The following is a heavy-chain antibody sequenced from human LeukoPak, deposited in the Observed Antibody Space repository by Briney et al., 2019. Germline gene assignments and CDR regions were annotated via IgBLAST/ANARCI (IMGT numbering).Heavy chain of an antibody. CDR3: ARGLAAAPTF. CDR2: INHSGST. D-gene: IGHD6-13*01. V-gene: IGHV4-34*01. J-gene: IGHJ4*02. CDR1: GGSFNGYY. Sequence: SETLSLTCAVYGGSFNGYYWSWIRQPPGKGLEWIGEINHSGSTNYNPSLKSRVTISVDTSKNQFSLKLSSVTAADTAVYYCARGLAAAPTFWGQGTLVTVSS.